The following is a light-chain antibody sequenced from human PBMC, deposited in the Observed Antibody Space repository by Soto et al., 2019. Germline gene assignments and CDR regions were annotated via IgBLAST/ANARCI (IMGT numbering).Light chain of an antibody. Sequence: IQLTQSPSSLSASVGDRVTITCRASQSISSWLAWYHQKPGKAPKLLIYDASSLESGVPSRFSGSGSGTEFTLTISSLQPDDFATYYCQHYGSYWTFGQGTKVDIK. V-gene: IGKV1-5*01. CDR3: QHYGSYWT. CDR2: DAS. CDR1: QSISSW. J-gene: IGKJ1*01.